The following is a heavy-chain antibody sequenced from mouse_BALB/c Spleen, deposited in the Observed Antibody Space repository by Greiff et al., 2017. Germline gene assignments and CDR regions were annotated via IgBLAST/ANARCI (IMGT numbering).Heavy chain of an antibody. CDR1: GFTFSSYA. CDR2: ISSGGST. D-gene: IGHD2-3*01. CDR3: ARGDGYYPDYAMDY. Sequence: EVKLVESGGGLVKPGGSLKLSCAASGFTFSSYAMSWVRQTPEKRLEWVASISSGGSTYYPDSVKGRFTISRDNARNILYLQMSSLRSEDTAMYYCARGDGYYPDYAMDYWGQGTSVTVSS. J-gene: IGHJ4*01. V-gene: IGHV5-6-5*01.